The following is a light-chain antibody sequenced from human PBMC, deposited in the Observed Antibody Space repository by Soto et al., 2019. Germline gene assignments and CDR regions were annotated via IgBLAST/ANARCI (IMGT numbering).Light chain of an antibody. CDR2: AVS. V-gene: IGKV1-9*01. CDR3: QHLTSYPCT. J-gene: IGKJ1*01. Sequence: DMHPTPSPYYLRASLGDRVTITCRASETIRSDLNWYQQKPGKSPKLLVYAVSSLQSGVPSRFSGRGSGTDFTLTISSLQPEDFATYYCQHLTSYPCTFGQGTKVDIK. CDR1: ETIRSD.